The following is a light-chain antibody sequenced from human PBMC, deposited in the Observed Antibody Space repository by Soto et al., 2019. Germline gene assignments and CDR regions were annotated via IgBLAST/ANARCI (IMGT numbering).Light chain of an antibody. CDR2: GAS. V-gene: IGKV3-11*01. Sequence: EIVLTQSPVTLSSSPGERATLSCRASQSVSSYLAWYQQKPGQAPRLLIYGASYRAPGIPARFSGSGSGTDFALTISNLETEDFAVYYCQQRSSWPRTFGQGTKVDIK. CDR3: QQRSSWPRT. J-gene: IGKJ1*01. CDR1: QSVSSY.